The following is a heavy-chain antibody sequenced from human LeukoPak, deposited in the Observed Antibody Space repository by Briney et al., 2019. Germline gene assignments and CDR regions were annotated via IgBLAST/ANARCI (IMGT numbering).Heavy chain of an antibody. CDR2: FFYSGDT. V-gene: IGHV4-59*01. J-gene: IGHJ3*02. D-gene: IGHD1-26*01. Sequence: SETLSLTCTVSGGSINSYYWSWLRQPPGKGLEWIGYFFYSGDTNYNPSLKSRVTISLDTSKKQFSLKVTSVTAADTAVYYCAREYYRDAFDIWGQGTMVTVSS. CDR3: AREYYRDAFDI. CDR1: GGSINSYY.